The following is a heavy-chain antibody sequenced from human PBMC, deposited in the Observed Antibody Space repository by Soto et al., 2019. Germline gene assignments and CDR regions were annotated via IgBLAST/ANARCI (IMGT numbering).Heavy chain of an antibody. CDR3: ARVGPKESSRSSCSFDN. D-gene: IGHD2-2*01. CDR2: IYASGTT. J-gene: IGHJ4*01. V-gene: IGHV4-39*01. Sequence: SETLSLTCTVSGGSISKSNHYWGWIRQPPGKGPEYIGSIYASGTTYYNPSLGSRVSISVDTSKNQFSLKVDSVSAADTAVFYSARVGPKESSRSSCSFDNWSQGTLVTVSS. CDR1: GGSISKSNHY.